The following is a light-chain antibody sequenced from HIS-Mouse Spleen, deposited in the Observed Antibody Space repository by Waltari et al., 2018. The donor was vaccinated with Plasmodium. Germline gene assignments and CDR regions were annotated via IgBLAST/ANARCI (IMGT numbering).Light chain of an antibody. CDR1: ASPKKY. V-gene: IGLV3-10*01. CDR2: EDS. J-gene: IGLJ3*02. Sequence: SYELTQPPSVSVSPGQTARITCSGDASPKKYAYWYQQKSGQDPVLVIYEDSKRPSGMPERVSGSSSGTMATLTISGAQVEDEADYYCYSTDSSGNHRVFGGGTKLTVL. CDR3: YSTDSSGNHRV.